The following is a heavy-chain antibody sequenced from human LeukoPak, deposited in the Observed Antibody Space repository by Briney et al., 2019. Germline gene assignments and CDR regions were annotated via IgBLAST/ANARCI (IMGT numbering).Heavy chain of an antibody. CDR3: AHRRSSRDGYN. V-gene: IGHV2-5*08. Sequence: TLSLTCTVSGGSISSYYWSWIRQPPGKALEWLALIYWDDDKRYSPSLKSRLTITKDTSKNQVVLTMTNMDPVDTATYYCAHRRSSRDGYNWGQGTLVTVSS. CDR2: IYWDDDK. CDR1: GGSISSYYW. J-gene: IGHJ4*02. D-gene: IGHD5-24*01.